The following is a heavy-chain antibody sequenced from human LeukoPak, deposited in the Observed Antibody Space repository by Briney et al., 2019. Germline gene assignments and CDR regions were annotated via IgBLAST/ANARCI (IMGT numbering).Heavy chain of an antibody. CDR3: ARLRAYYYDSSGYYNFDF. CDR2: ISYSGRT. Sequence: SEALSLTCTVSGGSTSSSSFYWGWIRQPPGKGLECIGRISYSGRTYYNPSLQSRVTISVDTSKNQFSLRLSSVTAADTAVYYCARLRAYYYDSSGYYNFDFWGQGTLVTVSS. CDR1: GGSTSSSSFY. D-gene: IGHD3-22*01. J-gene: IGHJ4*02. V-gene: IGHV4-39*01.